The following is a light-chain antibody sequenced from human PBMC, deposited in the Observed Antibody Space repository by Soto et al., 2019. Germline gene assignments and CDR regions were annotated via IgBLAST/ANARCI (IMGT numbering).Light chain of an antibody. J-gene: IGKJ4*01. CDR3: QQYDNRPPT. Sequence: DIQMTQSPSSLSASVGDRVTITCQASQDINNYLNWYQQKPGKAPKLLIYDASNLETGVPSRFSGSGSGTDFTFTISSLQPEDIATYYCQQYDNRPPTFGGGTKVEIK. V-gene: IGKV1-33*01. CDR2: DAS. CDR1: QDINNY.